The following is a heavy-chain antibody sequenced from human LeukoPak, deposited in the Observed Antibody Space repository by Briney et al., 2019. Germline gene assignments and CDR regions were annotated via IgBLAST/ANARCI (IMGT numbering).Heavy chain of an antibody. J-gene: IGHJ4*02. CDR1: GFTFSSYA. CDR2: ITGSGVRT. V-gene: IGHV3-23*01. CDR3: AKDGDYDDSGFGVDY. Sequence: GGSRRLSCAASGFTFSSYAMAWVRQAPGKGLEWVSTITGSGVRTCYGDSVKGRFTISRDNSKNTLFLQMNSLRAEDTAVYYCAKDGDYDDSGFGVDYWGQGTLVTVSS. D-gene: IGHD3-22*01.